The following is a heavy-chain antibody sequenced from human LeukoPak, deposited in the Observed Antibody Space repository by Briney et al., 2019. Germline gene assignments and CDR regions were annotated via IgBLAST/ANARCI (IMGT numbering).Heavy chain of an antibody. V-gene: IGHV4-39*01. CDR2: IYYSGST. D-gene: IGHD3-10*01. CDR1: GGSISSSSYY. J-gene: IGHJ4*02. Sequence: SETLSLTCTVSGGSISSSSYYWGWIRQPPGKGLEWIGSIYYSGSTYYNPSLKSRVTISVDTSKNQFSLKLSSVTAADTAAYYCASSSYYYGSGSYYSVRPPFDYWGQGTLVTVSS. CDR3: ASSSYYYGSGSYYSVRPPFDY.